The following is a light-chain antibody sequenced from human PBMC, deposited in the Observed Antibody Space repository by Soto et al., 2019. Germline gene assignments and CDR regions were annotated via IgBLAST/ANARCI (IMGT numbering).Light chain of an antibody. CDR2: DAS. CDR3: QQRSNWPPFT. V-gene: IGKV3-11*01. J-gene: IGKJ3*01. Sequence: EIVLTQSPATLSLSPGERATLSCRASQSVSSYLAWYQQKPGRAPRLLIYDASNRATGIPARFSGSGSGTDFTLTISSLEPEDFAVYYWQQRSNWPPFTFGPGTKVDIK. CDR1: QSVSSY.